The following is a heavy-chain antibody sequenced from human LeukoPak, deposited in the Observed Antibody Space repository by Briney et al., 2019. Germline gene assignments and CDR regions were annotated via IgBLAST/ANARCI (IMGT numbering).Heavy chain of an antibody. CDR2: ISSTSKYI. D-gene: IGHD5-18*01. J-gene: IGHJ4*02. CDR3: AREYTAMTYDY. V-gene: IGHV3-21*01. Sequence: GGSLRLSCVASGFAFSDDSMNWVRQPPGKGLEWVSSISSTSKYIYYADSVKGRFTISRDNAKNSLFLQMNNLRVDDSAVYYCAREYTAMTYDYWGQGNLVTVSS. CDR1: GFAFSDDS.